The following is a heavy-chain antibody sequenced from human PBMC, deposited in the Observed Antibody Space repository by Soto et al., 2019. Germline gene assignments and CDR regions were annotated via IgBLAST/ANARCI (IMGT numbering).Heavy chain of an antibody. V-gene: IGHV1-18*01. D-gene: IGHD3-3*01. Sequence: ASVTVSCQASGCTFTSYGISWVRQAPGQGLEWMGWISAYNGNTNYAQKLQGRVTMTTDTSTSTAYMELRSLRSDDTAVYYCARDDFWSGYNWFDPWGQGTLVTVSS. J-gene: IGHJ5*02. CDR2: ISAYNGNT. CDR3: ARDDFWSGYNWFDP. CDR1: GCTFTSYG.